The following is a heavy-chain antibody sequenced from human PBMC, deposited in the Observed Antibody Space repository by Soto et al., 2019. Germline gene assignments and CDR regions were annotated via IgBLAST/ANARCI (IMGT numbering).Heavy chain of an antibody. CDR2: ISGSGGST. J-gene: IGHJ5*02. Sequence: EVQLVESGGGLVQPGGSLRLSCAASGFTFSSYAMSWVRQAPGKGLEWVSAISGSGGSTYYADSVKGRFTISRDNSKNTLYLQMNSLRAEDTAVYYCAKGGYYDFWSGYYTGWFDPWGQGTLVTVSS. CDR1: GFTFSSYA. CDR3: AKGGYYDFWSGYYTGWFDP. V-gene: IGHV3-23*04. D-gene: IGHD3-3*01.